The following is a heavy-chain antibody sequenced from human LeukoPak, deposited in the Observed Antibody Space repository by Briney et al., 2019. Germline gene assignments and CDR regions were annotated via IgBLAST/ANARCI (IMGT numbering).Heavy chain of an antibody. CDR3: ARGGYSHGRYYYYMDV. Sequence: GGPLRLSCAASGFAFSTYSMIWVRQAPGKGLEWVSSISSTSAYIYYADSLKGRFTISRDNAKNSLYLQTNSLRAEDTAVYYCARGGYSHGRYYYYMDVWGIGTAVTVSS. J-gene: IGHJ6*03. CDR2: ISSTSAYI. CDR1: GFAFSTYS. D-gene: IGHD5-18*01. V-gene: IGHV3-21*06.